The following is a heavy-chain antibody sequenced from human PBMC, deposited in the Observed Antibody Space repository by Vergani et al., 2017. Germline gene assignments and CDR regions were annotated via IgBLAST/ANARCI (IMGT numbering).Heavy chain of an antibody. V-gene: IGHV3-21*01. CDR3: ARVRVGGNQLLPPYYYYYMDV. CDR1: GFTFSSYS. J-gene: IGHJ6*03. CDR2: ISSSSSYI. D-gene: IGHD2-2*01. Sequence: EVQLVESGGGLVQPGGSLRLSCTASGFTFSSYSMNWVRQAPGKGLEWVSSISSSSSYIYYADSVKGRFTISRDNAKDSLYLQMNSLRAEDTAVYYCARVRVGGNQLLPPYYYYYMDVWGKGTTVTVSS.